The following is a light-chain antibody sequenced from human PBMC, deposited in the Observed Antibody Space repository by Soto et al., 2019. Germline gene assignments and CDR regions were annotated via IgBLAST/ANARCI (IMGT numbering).Light chain of an antibody. J-gene: IGKJ1*01. V-gene: IGKV3-20*01. CDR1: QSVTDNY. CDR2: GAS. Sequence: DIVMTQSPSTLSFSPVGIATLSCMASQSVTDNYLAWYQQKPGQAPRLLIYGASSRATGIPDRFSGSGSGTDFTLTISRLEPEDFAVYYCQQYGSSPWTFGQGTKVDIK. CDR3: QQYGSSPWT.